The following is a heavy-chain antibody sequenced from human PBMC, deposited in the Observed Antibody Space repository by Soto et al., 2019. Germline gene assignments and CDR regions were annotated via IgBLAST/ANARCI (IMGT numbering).Heavy chain of an antibody. Sequence: QVQLQESGPGLVKPSETLSLTCTVSGGSISSNYWSWIRQPPGKGLEWIGYIYYSGSTNYNPSLKSRVTISVDTSKNQFSLKLSSVTAADTAVYYCAGWGWYLGVDYWGQGTLVTVSS. V-gene: IGHV4-59*01. CDR3: AGWGWYLGVDY. CDR2: IYYSGST. J-gene: IGHJ4*02. CDR1: GGSISSNY. D-gene: IGHD3-3*01.